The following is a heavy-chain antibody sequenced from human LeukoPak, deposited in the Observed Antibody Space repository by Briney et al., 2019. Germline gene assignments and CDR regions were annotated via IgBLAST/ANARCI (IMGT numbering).Heavy chain of an antibody. D-gene: IGHD2-2*01. CDR2: IIPIFGTA. J-gene: IGHJ6*04. CDR1: GGTFSSYA. Sequence: SSVKVSCKASGGTFSSYAISWVRQASGQGLEWMGGIIPIFGTANYAQKFQGRVTITADESTSTAYMELSSLRSEDTAVYYCARDDIVVVPAAQRTYYYYGMDVWGKGTTVTVSS. CDR3: ARDDIVVVPAAQRTYYYYGMDV. V-gene: IGHV1-69*01.